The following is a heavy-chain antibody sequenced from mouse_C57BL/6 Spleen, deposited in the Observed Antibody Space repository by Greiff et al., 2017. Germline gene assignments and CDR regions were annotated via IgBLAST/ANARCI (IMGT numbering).Heavy chain of an antibody. CDR3: ARAQLGPWFAY. V-gene: IGHV1-64*01. J-gene: IGHJ3*01. CDR2: IHPNSGST. CDR1: GYTFTSYW. Sequence: QVQLQQPGAELVKPGASVKLSCKASGYTFTSYWMHWVKQRPGQGLEWIGMIHPNSGSTNYNEKFKSKATLTVDKSSSTAYMQLSSLTSDDSAVYYCARAQLGPWFAYWGQGTLVTVSA. D-gene: IGHD4-1*02.